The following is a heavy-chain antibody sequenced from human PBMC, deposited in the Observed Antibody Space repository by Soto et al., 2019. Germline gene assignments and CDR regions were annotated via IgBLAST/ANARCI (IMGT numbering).Heavy chain of an antibody. V-gene: IGHV5-51*01. Sequence: GESLKISCKGSGYSFTSYWIGWVRQMPGKGLEWMGIIYPGDSDTRYSPSFQGQVTISADKSISTAYLQWSSLKASDTAMYYCARQDCSGGSCYPDDAFDIWGQGTMVTVSS. CDR3: ARQDCSGGSCYPDDAFDI. CDR2: IYPGDSDT. CDR1: GYSFTSYW. J-gene: IGHJ3*02. D-gene: IGHD2-15*01.